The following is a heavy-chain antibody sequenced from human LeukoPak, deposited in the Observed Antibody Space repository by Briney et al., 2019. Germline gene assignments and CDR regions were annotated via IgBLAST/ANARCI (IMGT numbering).Heavy chain of an antibody. J-gene: IGHJ5*02. CDR3: AKRATAGGYSSGWYIGS. CDR2: ISYDGSDK. V-gene: IGHV3-30*18. Sequence: GRSLRLSCVASGFSFSSYGMHWIRQAPGKGLEWVAVISYDGSDKYSADSVKGRFTISRDNSKVTLYLQMDSLRPEDTAVYYCAKRATAGGYSSGWYIGSWGPGTLVTVSS. CDR1: GFSFSSYG. D-gene: IGHD6-19*01.